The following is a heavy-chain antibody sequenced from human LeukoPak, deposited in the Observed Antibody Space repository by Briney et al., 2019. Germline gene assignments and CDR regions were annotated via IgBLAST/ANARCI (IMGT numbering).Heavy chain of an antibody. CDR2: INPNSGGT. Sequence: PGASVNVSCKASGYTFTGYYMHWVRQAPGQGLEWMGWINPNSGGTNYAQPFQGRVTMTRDTSISTAYMELSRLRSNDTAVYFCARDFEEWLLFYWGQGTLVTVSS. J-gene: IGHJ4*02. D-gene: IGHD3-3*01. CDR3: ARDFEEWLLFY. V-gene: IGHV1-2*02. CDR1: GYTFTGYY.